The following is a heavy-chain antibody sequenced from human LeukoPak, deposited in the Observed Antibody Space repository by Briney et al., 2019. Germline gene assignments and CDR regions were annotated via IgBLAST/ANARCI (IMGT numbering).Heavy chain of an antibody. CDR2: IIPIFGTA. Sequence: SVKVSCKASGGTFSSYAISWVRQAPGQGLEWMGGIIPIFGTANYAQKFQGRVTITADESTSTAYMELSSLRSEDTAVYYCARNANCTNGVCYPYFDYWGQGTLVTVSS. CDR3: ARNANCTNGVCYPYFDY. J-gene: IGHJ4*02. CDR1: GGTFSSYA. V-gene: IGHV1-69*01. D-gene: IGHD2-8*01.